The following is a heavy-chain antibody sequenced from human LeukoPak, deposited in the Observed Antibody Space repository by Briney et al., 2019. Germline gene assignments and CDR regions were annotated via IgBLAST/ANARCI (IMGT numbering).Heavy chain of an antibody. D-gene: IGHD3-22*01. J-gene: IGHJ4*02. CDR1: GYTFTNFA. Sequence: ASVKVSCKASGYTFTNFAMNGVRQAPGRGLEWMGWINTNTGNPTYAQGFTGRFVFSLDTSVSTAYLQISSLKAEDTAVYYCARDPNHYYDSSGYYGDYWGQGTLVTVSS. CDR2: INTNTGNP. V-gene: IGHV7-4-1*02. CDR3: ARDPNHYYDSSGYYGDY.